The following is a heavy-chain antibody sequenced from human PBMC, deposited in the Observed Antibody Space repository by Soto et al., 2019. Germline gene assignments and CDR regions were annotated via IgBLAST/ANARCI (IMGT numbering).Heavy chain of an antibody. D-gene: IGHD6-13*01. Sequence: QVQLVESGGGVVQPGRSLRLSCAASGFTFNHNAMHWVRQAAGKGLEWVAQIWYDGSEKYYTDSVKGRFTISRDNFKNTVFLQMDSLGVEDTSVYYCARDGQQQAPYAMDVWGQGTTVTVSS. J-gene: IGHJ6*02. V-gene: IGHV3-33*01. CDR1: GFTFNHNA. CDR2: IWYDGSEK. CDR3: ARDGQQQAPYAMDV.